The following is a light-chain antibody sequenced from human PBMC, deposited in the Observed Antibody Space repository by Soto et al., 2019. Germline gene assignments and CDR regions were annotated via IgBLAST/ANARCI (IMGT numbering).Light chain of an antibody. CDR2: GAS. Sequence: EIVLTQSPGTLSLSPGERATLSCRASQSVSSSYLAWYQQKPGQAPRQLIYGASSRATGIPDRFSGSGSGTDFTPTITRLEPEDFAVYYCRHYRTSFGGGTRVEIK. J-gene: IGKJ4*01. CDR3: RHYRTS. CDR1: QSVSSSY. V-gene: IGKV3-20*01.